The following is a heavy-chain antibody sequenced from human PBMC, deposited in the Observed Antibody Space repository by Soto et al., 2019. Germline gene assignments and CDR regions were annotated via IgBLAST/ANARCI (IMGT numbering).Heavy chain of an antibody. CDR2: INPSGGST. CDR3: AVRLNSRHYYYYGMDV. Sequence: QVQLVQSGAEVKKPGASVKVSCKASGYTFTSYYMHWVRQAPGQGLEWMGIINPSGGSTRYAQKFQGSVTMTRDTPTCTVYIELSSLRSEDTAVYYCAVRLNSRHYYYYGMDVWGQVTTVTVSS. D-gene: IGHD6-13*01. CDR1: GYTFTSYY. V-gene: IGHV1-46*01. J-gene: IGHJ6*02.